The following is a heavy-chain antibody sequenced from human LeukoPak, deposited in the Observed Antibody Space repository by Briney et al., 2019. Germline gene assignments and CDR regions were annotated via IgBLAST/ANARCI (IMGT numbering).Heavy chain of an antibody. D-gene: IGHD5-18*01. CDR2: INWNGGST. CDR1: GFTFDVYG. J-gene: IGHJ6*03. V-gene: IGHV3-20*04. Sequence: GGSLRLSCAASGFTFDVYGMSWVRQAPGKGLEWVSGINWNGGSTGYADSVKGRFTISRDNAKNSLYLQMNSLRAEDTALYYCARDGTAMANYYYYYMDVWGKGTTVTVSS. CDR3: ARDGTAMANYYYYYMDV.